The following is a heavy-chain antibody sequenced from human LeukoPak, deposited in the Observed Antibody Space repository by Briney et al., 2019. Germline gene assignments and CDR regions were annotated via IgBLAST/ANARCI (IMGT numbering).Heavy chain of an antibody. CDR3: AKDRYSSGYYYLDY. J-gene: IGHJ4*02. D-gene: IGHD3-22*01. V-gene: IGHV3-9*01. CDR1: GFTFDDYA. Sequence: GRSLRLSCAASGFTFDDYAMHSVRQPPGKGLEWVSGISWNSGSIGYAHSVKGRFTISRDNAKNSLYLQMNSLRAEDTALYYCAKDRYSSGYYYLDYWGQGTLVTVSS. CDR2: ISWNSGSI.